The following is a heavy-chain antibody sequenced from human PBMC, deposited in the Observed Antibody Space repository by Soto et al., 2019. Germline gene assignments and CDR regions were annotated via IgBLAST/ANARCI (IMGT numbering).Heavy chain of an antibody. CDR1: GYTFTGHY. CDR2: IGPESGAT. Sequence: ASVKVSCKASGYTFTGHYIHWVRQAPEQGPEWMGEIGPESGATRYAQKFQGRVTMTRDMSITTVYMELNNLSPDDTAVYYCGRGRSGQVVVFYWGQGTPGTV. D-gene: IGHD3-22*01. V-gene: IGHV1-2*02. CDR3: GRGRSGQVVVFY. J-gene: IGHJ4*02.